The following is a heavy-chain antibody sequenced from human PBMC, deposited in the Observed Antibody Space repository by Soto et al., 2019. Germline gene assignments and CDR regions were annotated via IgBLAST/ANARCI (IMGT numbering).Heavy chain of an antibody. CDR3: AKDYNNYWSGYYAH. CDR1: GFTFNGHA. CDR2: ISWDSGIR. J-gene: IGHJ4*02. Sequence: GGSLRLSCAASGFTFNGHAMHWVRQAPGKGLEWVSSISWDSGIREYADSVKGRFTISRDNAKNSLYLEMNSLRADDTALYYCAKDYNNYWSGYYAHWGQGTPVTVSS. V-gene: IGHV3-9*01. D-gene: IGHD3-3*01.